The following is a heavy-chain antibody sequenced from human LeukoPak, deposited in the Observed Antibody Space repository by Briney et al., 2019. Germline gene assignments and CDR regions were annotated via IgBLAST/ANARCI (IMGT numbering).Heavy chain of an antibody. J-gene: IGHJ5*02. CDR3: AREAITGTTWEVNWFDP. V-gene: IGHV4-61*02. D-gene: IGHD1-7*01. CDR1: GVSLSSGSYY. Sequence: PSQTLSLTRTLSGVSLSSGSYYWSWTRHPAGKGLEWIGRIYTSGSTNYNPSLKRRATMSADPSKNQFSLKLSSVTAADTAVYYCAREAITGTTWEVNWFDPWGQGTLVTVSS. CDR2: IYTSGST.